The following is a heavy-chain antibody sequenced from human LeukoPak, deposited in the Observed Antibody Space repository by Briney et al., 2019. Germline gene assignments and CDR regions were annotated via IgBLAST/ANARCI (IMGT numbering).Heavy chain of an antibody. V-gene: IGHV3-48*04. J-gene: IGHJ3*02. Sequence: RPGGSLRLSCAASGFTFSSYSMNWVRQAPGKGLEWVSYISSSSTIYYADSVKGRFTISRDNAKNSLYLQMNSLRAEDTAVYYCARLMALAGHRGAFDIWGQGTMVTVSS. D-gene: IGHD6-19*01. CDR1: GFTFSSYS. CDR3: ARLMALAGHRGAFDI. CDR2: ISSSSTI.